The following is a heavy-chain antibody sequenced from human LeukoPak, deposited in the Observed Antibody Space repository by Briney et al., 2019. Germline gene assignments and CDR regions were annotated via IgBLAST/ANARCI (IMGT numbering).Heavy chain of an antibody. V-gene: IGHV3-11*04. J-gene: IGHJ4*02. CDR2: ISSSGSTI. CDR1: GFTFSDYY. D-gene: IGHD6-19*01. CDR3: TRYNSDHFDY. Sequence: PGGSLRLSCAASGFTFSDYYMSWIRQAPGKGLEWVSYISSSGSTIYYADSVKGRFTISRDNSKNTMSVQMDDLRAEDTAVYYCTRYNSDHFDYWGQGTLVTVSS.